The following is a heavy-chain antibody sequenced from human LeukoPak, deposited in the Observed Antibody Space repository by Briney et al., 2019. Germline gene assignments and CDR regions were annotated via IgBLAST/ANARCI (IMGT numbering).Heavy chain of an antibody. CDR3: ARAVSQITMVRGGSLH. J-gene: IGHJ4*02. V-gene: IGHV3-21*01. CDR1: GFTFSSYS. D-gene: IGHD3-10*01. CDR2: ISSSSSYI. Sequence: GGSLRLSCAASGFTFSSYSMNWVRQAPGKGLEWVSSISSSSSYIYYADSVKGRFTISRDNAKNSLYLQMNSLRAEDTAVYYCARAVSQITMVRGGSLHGGQGTLVTVSS.